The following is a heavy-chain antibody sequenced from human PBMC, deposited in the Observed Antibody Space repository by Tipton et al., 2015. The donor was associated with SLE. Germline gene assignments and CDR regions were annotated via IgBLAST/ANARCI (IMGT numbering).Heavy chain of an antibody. D-gene: IGHD3-16*01. Sequence: SLRLSCAASGFTFSSYPMTWVRQAPGKGLEWVSVIYSGGSTYYADSVKGRFTISRDDSKNTLYLQMNSLRPEDTAVYYCAGGSSSTRDYWGQGTLVTASS. V-gene: IGHV3-23*03. CDR2: IYSGGST. J-gene: IGHJ4*02. CDR1: GFTFSSYP. CDR3: AGGSSSTRDY.